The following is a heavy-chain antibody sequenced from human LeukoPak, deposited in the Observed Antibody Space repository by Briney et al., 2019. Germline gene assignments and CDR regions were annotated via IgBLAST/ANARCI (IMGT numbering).Heavy chain of an antibody. CDR1: GFTFSSYW. CDR2: IKQDGGEK. V-gene: IGHV3-7*01. Sequence: GGSLRLSCAASGFTFSSYWMSWVRQAPGKGLEWVANIKQDGGEKYYVDTVKGRFTISRDNAKNSLYLQMNSLRAEDTAVYYCAREGPYYDILTGYSYWGQGTLVTVSS. D-gene: IGHD3-9*01. J-gene: IGHJ4*02. CDR3: AREGPYYDILTGYSY.